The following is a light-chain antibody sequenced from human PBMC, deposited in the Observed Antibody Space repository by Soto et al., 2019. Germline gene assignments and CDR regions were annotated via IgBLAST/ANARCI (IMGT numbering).Light chain of an antibody. CDR2: GAS. CDR1: QSTSTW. J-gene: IGKJ4*01. Sequence: DIQMTQSPSTLSASVGDKVTITCRASQSTSTWLAWYQQKPGKAPNLLIYGASTLRSGVPSRFSGSGSGTEFTFIISSLQPHDFATYYCQQYKTYALTFGGGTRVEI. CDR3: QQYKTYALT. V-gene: IGKV1-5*01.